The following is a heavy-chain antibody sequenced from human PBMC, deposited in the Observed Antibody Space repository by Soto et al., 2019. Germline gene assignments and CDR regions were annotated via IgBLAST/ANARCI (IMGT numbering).Heavy chain of an antibody. CDR2: IIPVFGSA. CDR1: GGTFSSYA. CDR3: AFHLPGIVTTLDY. J-gene: IGHJ4*02. D-gene: IGHD1-26*01. V-gene: IGHV1-69*05. Sequence: QVQLVQSGAEVKKPGSSVKVSCKASGGTFSSYAISWVRQAPGQGLEWMGGIIPVFGSATYAQKFQGRVTSTPDESTNTAHMELSSLRSEDTAVYYCAFHLPGIVTTLDYWGQGTMVTVSS.